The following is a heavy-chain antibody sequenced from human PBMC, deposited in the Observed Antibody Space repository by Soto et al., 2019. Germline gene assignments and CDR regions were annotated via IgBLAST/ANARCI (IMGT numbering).Heavy chain of an antibody. CDR3: XXXXXXXXXXXXPLDY. CDR1: GGSFSGYY. Sequence: QVQLQQWGAGLLKPSETLSLTCAVYGGSFSGYYWSWIRQPPGKGLEWIGEINHSGSTNYNPSLKSRXXXXXXXXXXXXXXXXXXXXXXXXXXXXXXXXXXXXXXXXXPLDYWGQGTLVTVSS. V-gene: IGHV4-34*01. J-gene: IGHJ4*02. CDR2: INHSGST.